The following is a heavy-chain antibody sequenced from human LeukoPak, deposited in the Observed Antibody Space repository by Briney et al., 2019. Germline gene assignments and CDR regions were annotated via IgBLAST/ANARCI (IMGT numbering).Heavy chain of an antibody. CDR2: INPNSGGT. J-gene: IGHJ4*02. D-gene: IGHD1-26*01. V-gene: IGHV1-2*02. CDR3: ARRWGIGELLRNDY. Sequence: GASVKVSCKASGYTFTGYYMHWVRQAPGQGLEWMGWINPNSGGTNYAQKFQGRVTMTRDTSIGTAYMELSRLRSDDTAVYYCARRWGIGELLRNDYWGQGTLVTVSS. CDR1: GYTFTGYY.